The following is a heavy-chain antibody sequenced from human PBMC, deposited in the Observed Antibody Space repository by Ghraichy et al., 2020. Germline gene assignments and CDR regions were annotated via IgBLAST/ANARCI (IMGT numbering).Heavy chain of an antibody. V-gene: IGHV1-8*01. CDR1: GYTFTSYD. CDR3: ARGRLEVWDKNWFDP. D-gene: IGHD3-16*01. CDR2: MNPNSGNT. Sequence: ASVKVSCKASGYTFTSYDINWVRQATGQGLEWMGWMNPNSGNTGYAQKFQGRVIMTRNTSISTAYMELSSLRSEDTAVYYCARGRLEVWDKNWFDPWGQGTLVTVSS. J-gene: IGHJ5*02.